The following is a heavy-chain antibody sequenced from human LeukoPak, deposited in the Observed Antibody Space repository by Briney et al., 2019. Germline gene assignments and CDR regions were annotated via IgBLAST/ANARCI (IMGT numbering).Heavy chain of an antibody. CDR1: GASISSHY. D-gene: IGHD3-9*01. J-gene: IGHJ4*02. CDR2: IYYSGST. Sequence: SETLSLTCSVSGASISSHYWSWIRQPPGKGLEWIGSIYYSGSTYYNPSLKSRVTISVDTSKNQFSLKLSSVTAADTAVYYCARHVWLQPFDYWGQGTLVTVSS. CDR3: ARHVWLQPFDY. V-gene: IGHV4-39*01.